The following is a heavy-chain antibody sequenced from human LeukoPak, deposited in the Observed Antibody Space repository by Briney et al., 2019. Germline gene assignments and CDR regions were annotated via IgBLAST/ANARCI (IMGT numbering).Heavy chain of an antibody. CDR2: ISGSGGST. CDR1: EFSVGSNY. J-gene: IGHJ4*02. D-gene: IGHD2-15*01. CDR3: AKDAPDIVMVVAAGGDSSGWYYFDY. V-gene: IGHV3-23*01. Sequence: PGGSLRLSCAASEFSVGSNYMTWVRQAPGKGLEWVSAISGSGGSTYYADSVKGRFTISRDNSKNTLYLQMNSLRAEDTAVYYCAKDAPDIVMVVAAGGDSSGWYYFDYWGQGTLVTVSS.